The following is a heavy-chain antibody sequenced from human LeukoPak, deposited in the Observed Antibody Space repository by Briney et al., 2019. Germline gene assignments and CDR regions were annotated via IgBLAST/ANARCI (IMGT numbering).Heavy chain of an antibody. V-gene: IGHV1-69*13. CDR3: ARSRSNIVVVIAIGVYAFDI. J-gene: IGHJ3*02. CDR2: IIPIFGTA. D-gene: IGHD2-21*01. Sequence: ASVNVSCKASGGTFISYAISWVRQAPGQGLEWMGGIIPIFGTANYAQKFQGRVTITADESTSTAYMELSSLRSEDTAVYYCARSRSNIVVVIAIGVYAFDIWGQGTMVTVSS. CDR1: GGTFISYA.